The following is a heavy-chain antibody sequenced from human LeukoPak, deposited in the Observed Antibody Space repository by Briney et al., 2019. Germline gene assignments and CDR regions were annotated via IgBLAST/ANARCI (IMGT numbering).Heavy chain of an antibody. Sequence: GGSLRLPCAASGFSFNNYDMHWVRQAPGKGLEWVSGLGSGGDTYYPDSVRGRFTISKETAKNSLYLQMAGLRDDDTAVYYCVRGRRSYGFDHWGQGTQVTVSS. J-gene: IGHJ4*02. CDR3: VRGRRSYGFDH. CDR2: LGSGGDT. CDR1: GFSFNNYD. V-gene: IGHV3-13*01. D-gene: IGHD3-16*01.